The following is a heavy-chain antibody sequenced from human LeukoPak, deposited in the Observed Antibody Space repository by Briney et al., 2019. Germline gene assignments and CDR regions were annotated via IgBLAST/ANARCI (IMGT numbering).Heavy chain of an antibody. V-gene: IGHV4-4*07. D-gene: IGHD3-9*01. CDR2: IYTSGST. CDR1: GGSISSYY. CDR3: ARDTYDILTGYYGRDAFDI. J-gene: IGHJ3*02. Sequence: PSGTLSLTCTVSGGSISSYYWSWIRQPAGKGLEWIGRIYTSGSTNYNPSLKSRVTMSVDTSKNQFSLKLSSVTAADTAVYYCARDTYDILTGYYGRDAFDIWGQGTMVTVSS.